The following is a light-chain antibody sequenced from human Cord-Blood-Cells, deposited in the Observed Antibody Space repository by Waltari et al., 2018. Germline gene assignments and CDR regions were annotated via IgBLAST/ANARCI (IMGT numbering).Light chain of an antibody. Sequence: QSALTQPASVSGSPGQSITISCTGTSSDVGSYNLVSWYQQHPGKAPNLMIYEGSNGPSGVSNRFSGSKSGNTASLTISGLQAEDEADYYCCSYAGSSSYVFGTGTKVTVL. CDR1: SSDVGSYNL. V-gene: IGLV2-23*01. CDR3: CSYAGSSSYV. CDR2: EGS. J-gene: IGLJ1*01.